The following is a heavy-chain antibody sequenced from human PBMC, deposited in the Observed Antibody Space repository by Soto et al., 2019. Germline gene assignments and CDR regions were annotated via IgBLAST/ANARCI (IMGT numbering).Heavy chain of an antibody. CDR2: ISAYYGDT. CDR1: GYTFTTYG. J-gene: IGHJ1*01. V-gene: IGHV1-18*01. D-gene: IGHD6-19*01. Sequence: QVQLVQSGAEVKKPGASVKVSCKASGYTFTTYGISWVRQAPGQGLEWIGWISAYYGDTNYAQSYQDRVTMTRDTSTTTAFMEVRSLTFDDTAVYSCVREGEVAGTVYFLHWGQGTLVTVSS. CDR3: VREGEVAGTVYFLH.